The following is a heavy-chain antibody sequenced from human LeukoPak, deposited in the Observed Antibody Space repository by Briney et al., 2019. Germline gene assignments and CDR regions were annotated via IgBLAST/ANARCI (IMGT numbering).Heavy chain of an antibody. V-gene: IGHV4-39*07. CDR2: IYHSGRT. CDR3: ARRSTVGATTGYFDY. Sequence: PSETLSLTCTFSGGSISIRSFYWGWIRQPPGQGLDWIGTIYHSGRTYYNPSLMSRVTISGDTSKTQFSLKLTSVTAADTAVYYCARRSTVGATTGYFDYWGQGTLVTVSS. J-gene: IGHJ4*02. D-gene: IGHD1-26*01. CDR1: GGSISIRSFY.